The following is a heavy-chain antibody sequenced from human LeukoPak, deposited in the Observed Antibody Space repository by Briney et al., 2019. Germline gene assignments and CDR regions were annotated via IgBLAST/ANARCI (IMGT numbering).Heavy chain of an antibody. D-gene: IGHD3-9*01. CDR1: GGSVSSGSYY. CDR2: IYYSGST. V-gene: IGHV4-61*01. CDR3: ARAHYDILTGYYYFDY. J-gene: IGHJ4*02. Sequence: SESLSLTCTVSGGSVSSGSYYWSWIRQPPGMGLEWTGYIYYSGSTNYNPSLKSRVTISVDTSKNQFSLKLSSVTAADTAVYYCARAHYDILTGYYYFDYWGQGTLVTVSS.